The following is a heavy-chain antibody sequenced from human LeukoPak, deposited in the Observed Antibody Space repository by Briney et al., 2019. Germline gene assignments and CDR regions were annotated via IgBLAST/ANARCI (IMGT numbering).Heavy chain of an antibody. CDR3: AKGGHYSFFDY. V-gene: IGHV3-23*01. D-gene: IGHD4-11*01. CDR1: GLIFRNYA. J-gene: IGHJ4*02. Sequence: PGGSLRLSCTASGLIFRNYAMTWVRQAPRKGLEWVSTISGDGTETFYADSVKGRFTISRDNSKITHYLQMSSLRAEDTGIYYCAKGGHYSFFDYWGQGTLVTVSS. CDR2: ISGDGTET.